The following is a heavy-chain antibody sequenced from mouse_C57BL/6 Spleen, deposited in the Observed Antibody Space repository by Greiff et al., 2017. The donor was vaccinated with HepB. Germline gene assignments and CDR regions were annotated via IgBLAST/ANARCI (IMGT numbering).Heavy chain of an antibody. CDR2: ISSGSSTI. CDR1: GFTFSDYG. V-gene: IGHV5-17*01. J-gene: IGHJ4*01. Sequence: EVQVVESGGGLVKPGGSLKLSCAASGFTFSDYGMHWVRQAPEKGLEWVAYISSGSSTIYYADTVKGRFTISRDNAKNTLFLQMTSLRSEDTAMYYCARLDYGSNLYYAMDYWGQGTSVTVSS. CDR3: ARLDYGSNLYYAMDY. D-gene: IGHD1-1*01.